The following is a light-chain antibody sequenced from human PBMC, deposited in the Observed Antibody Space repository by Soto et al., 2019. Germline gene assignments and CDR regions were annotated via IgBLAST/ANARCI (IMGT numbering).Light chain of an antibody. CDR2: DAS. J-gene: IGKJ4*01. V-gene: IGKV3-11*01. Sequence: EIVLTQSPATLSLSPGERATLSCRASQSVSSYLALYQQKPCQAPRLLISDASNRATGIPDRVSCSGSGTDFTLNISSLKPEDFEVYYCHDRSKWPLTFGGATKVDIK. CDR1: QSVSSY. CDR3: HDRSKWPLT.